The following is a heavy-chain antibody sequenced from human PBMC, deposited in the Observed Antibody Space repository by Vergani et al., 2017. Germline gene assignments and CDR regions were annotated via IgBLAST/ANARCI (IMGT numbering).Heavy chain of an antibody. J-gene: IGHJ4*02. V-gene: IGHV3-23*04. D-gene: IGHD3-22*01. CDR1: GFTFSSYA. CDR3: AKDREYYYDSSGYSFDY. CDR2: ISGSGGST. Sequence: VQLVESGGGLVQTGGSLRLSCAASGFTFSSYAMSWVRQAPGKGLEWVAAISGSGGSTYYADSVKGRFTISRDNSKNTLYLQMNSLRAEDTAVYYCAKDREYYYDSSGYSFDYWGQGTLVTVSS.